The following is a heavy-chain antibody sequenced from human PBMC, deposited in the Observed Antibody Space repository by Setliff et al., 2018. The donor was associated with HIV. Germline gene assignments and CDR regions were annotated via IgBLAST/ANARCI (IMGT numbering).Heavy chain of an antibody. J-gene: IGHJ5*02. D-gene: IGHD6-19*01. Sequence: PSETLSLTCTVSAGSIRSGGYYWSWIRQPPGKGLEWIGNILDGRVTFFNPSLRGRVTISVDASKNQVSLNLRSVTAADSAVYHCARPHSGRGGGAYFDPWGQGILVTVSS. CDR1: AGSIRSGGYY. V-gene: IGHV4-39*01. CDR3: ARPHSGRGGGAYFDP. CDR2: ILDGRVT.